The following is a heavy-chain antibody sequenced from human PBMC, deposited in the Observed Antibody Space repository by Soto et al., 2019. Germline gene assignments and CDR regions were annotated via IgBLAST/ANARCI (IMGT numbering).Heavy chain of an antibody. CDR1: GGSFSGYY. D-gene: IGHD3-3*01. CDR3: ARAFWSGYYRFDY. V-gene: IGHV4-34*01. J-gene: IGHJ4*02. Sequence: PSETLSLTCAVYGGSFSGYYWSWIRQPPGKGLEWIGEINHSGSTNYNPSLKSRVTISVDTSKNQFSLKLSSVTAADTAVYYCARAFWSGYYRFDYWGQGTLVTVSS. CDR2: INHSGST.